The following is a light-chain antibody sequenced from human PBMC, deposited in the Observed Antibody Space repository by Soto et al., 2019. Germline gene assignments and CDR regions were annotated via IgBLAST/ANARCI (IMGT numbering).Light chain of an antibody. V-gene: IGLV2-11*01. Sequence: QSALTQPRSVSGSPGQSVTISCTGTSSDVGGYNYVSWYQHHPGKAPKLMIYDVDKRSSGVPGRFSGSKSGNTASLTISGLQAEDEADYYCCSYAGSYPFVFGTGTKVTVL. CDR2: DVD. CDR1: SSDVGGYNY. CDR3: CSYAGSYPFV. J-gene: IGLJ1*01.